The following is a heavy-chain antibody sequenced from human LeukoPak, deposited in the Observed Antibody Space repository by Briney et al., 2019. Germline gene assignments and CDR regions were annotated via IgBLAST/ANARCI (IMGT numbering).Heavy chain of an antibody. CDR3: ARHYGSGSYFGY. J-gene: IGHJ4*02. CDR1: GGSISSGDYY. D-gene: IGHD3-10*01. V-gene: IGHV4-30-4*01. CDR2: IYYSGST. Sequence: PSETLSLTCSVSGGSISSGDYYWSWIRQPPGKALEWIGYIYYSGSTYYNPSLKSRVTISVDTSKNQFSLKLSSVTAADTAVYYCARHYGSGSYFGYWGQGTLVTVSS.